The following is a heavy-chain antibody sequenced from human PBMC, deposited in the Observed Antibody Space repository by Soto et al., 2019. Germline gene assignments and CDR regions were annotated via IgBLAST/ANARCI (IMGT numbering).Heavy chain of an antibody. CDR1: GDTFTNFG. J-gene: IGHJ5*02. Sequence: HLVQSGPEVKQPGASVTVSCKTSGDTFTNFGLSWVRQAPGQGLEWMGWIATYNNNKNYAQKFQGRLNLTTDTSTSTAYMELKSLGYDDTAVYYCARVLRGVVNWFDPWGQGTLVTVSS. V-gene: IGHV1-18*01. CDR3: ARVLRGVVNWFDP. D-gene: IGHD3-10*01. CDR2: IATYNNNK.